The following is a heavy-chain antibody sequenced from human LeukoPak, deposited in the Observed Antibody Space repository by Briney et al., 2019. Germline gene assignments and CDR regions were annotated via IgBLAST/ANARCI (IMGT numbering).Heavy chain of an antibody. CDR3: AREGFAVGATLDY. D-gene: IGHD1-26*01. J-gene: IGHJ4*02. CDR1: GGSISSGSYY. Sequence: PSQTLSLTCTVSGGSISSGSYYWSWIRQPAGKGLEWIGRIYTSGSTNYNPSLKSRVTISVDTSKNQFSLKLSSVTAADTAVYYCAREGFAVGATLDYWGQGTLVTVSS. CDR2: IYTSGST. V-gene: IGHV4-61*02.